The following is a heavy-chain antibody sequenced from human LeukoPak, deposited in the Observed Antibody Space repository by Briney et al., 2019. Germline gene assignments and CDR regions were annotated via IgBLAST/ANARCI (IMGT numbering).Heavy chain of an antibody. Sequence: GRSLRLSCAASGFTFSSYGMHWVRQAPGKGLEWVAVIWYDGSNKYYADSVKGRFTISRDNSKNTLYLQMNSLRAEDTAVYYCVPGYYDSSGYSQFDYWGQGTLVTVSS. CDR2: IWYDGSNK. V-gene: IGHV3-33*01. CDR3: VPGYYDSSGYSQFDY. CDR1: GFTFSSYG. J-gene: IGHJ4*02. D-gene: IGHD3-22*01.